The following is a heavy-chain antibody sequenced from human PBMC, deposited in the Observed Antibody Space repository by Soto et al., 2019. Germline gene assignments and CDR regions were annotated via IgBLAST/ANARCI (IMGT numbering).Heavy chain of an antibody. D-gene: IGHD2-2*01. V-gene: IGHV4-61*01. Sequence: QVLMHESGPGLVKPSETLSLTCTVSGASVSSGNQYWSWIRQPPGKRLEWIGFIYNSVITNYSPSLXGXVXXSADTARNQFSLKVTSVTAADTAVSSCARAWDASSWGQGALVTVSS. CDR2: IYNSVIT. CDR1: GASVSSGNQY. CDR3: ARAWDASS. J-gene: IGHJ4*02.